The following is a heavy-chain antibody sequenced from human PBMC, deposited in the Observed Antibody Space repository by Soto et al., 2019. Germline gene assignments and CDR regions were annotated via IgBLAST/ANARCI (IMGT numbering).Heavy chain of an antibody. CDR3: ARDNIVVVPAAITHNWFDP. J-gene: IGHJ5*02. Sequence: QVQLVQSGAEVKKPGSSVKVSCKASGGTFSSYAISWVRQAPGQGLEWMGGIIPIFGTANYAQKFQGRVKITADESTNTAYMELSSLRSEDTAVYYCARDNIVVVPAAITHNWFDPWGQGTLVTVSS. CDR2: IIPIFGTA. V-gene: IGHV1-69*01. CDR1: GGTFSSYA. D-gene: IGHD2-2*01.